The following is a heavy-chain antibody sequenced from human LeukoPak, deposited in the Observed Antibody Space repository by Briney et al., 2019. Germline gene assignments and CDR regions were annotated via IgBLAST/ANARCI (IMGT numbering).Heavy chain of an antibody. CDR2: IYYSGST. CDR1: GGSISSYY. V-gene: IGHV4-59*08. CDR3: ARHGAYWYFDL. Sequence: SETLSLTCTVSGGSISSYYWSWIRQPPEKGLEWIGYIYYSGSTNYSPSLKSRVTISVHTSKNQFSLKLSSVTAADTAVYYCARHGAYWYFDLWGRGTLVTVSS. D-gene: IGHD3-16*01. J-gene: IGHJ2*01.